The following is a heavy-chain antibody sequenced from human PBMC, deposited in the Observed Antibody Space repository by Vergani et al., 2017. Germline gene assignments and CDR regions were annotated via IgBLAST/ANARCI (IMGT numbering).Heavy chain of an antibody. Sequence: EVQLLESGGGLVQPGGSLRLSCAASGFTFSSYAMSWVRQAPGKGLEWVSAISGSGGSTYYADSVKGRFTISRDNSKNTLYLQMNSLRAEDTAVYYCAKRSYTDRGHKWVVAATRWFDPWGQGTLVTVSS. CDR3: AKRSYTDRGHKWVVAATRWFDP. V-gene: IGHV3-23*01. D-gene: IGHD2-15*01. J-gene: IGHJ5*02. CDR2: ISGSGGST. CDR1: GFTFSSYA.